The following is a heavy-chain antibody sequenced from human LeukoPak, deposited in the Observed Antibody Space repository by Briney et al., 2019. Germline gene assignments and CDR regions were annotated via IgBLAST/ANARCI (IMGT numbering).Heavy chain of an antibody. CDR2: VGNSDNYI. J-gene: IGHJ5*02. CDR1: GFRVTDYY. D-gene: IGHD3-16*01. V-gene: IGHV3-11*01. CDR3: ASSSVGGWFDP. Sequence: GGSLRLSCAASGFRVTDYYTTWIRQSPGKGLEWVAVVGNSDNYIDHADSVRGRFTISRDNAKNSLYLQMNSLRAEDTAVYCCASSSVGGWFDPWGQGTLVTVSS.